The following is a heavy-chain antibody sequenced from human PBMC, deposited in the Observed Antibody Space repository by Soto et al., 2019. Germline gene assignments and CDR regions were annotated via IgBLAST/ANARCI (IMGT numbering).Heavy chain of an antibody. D-gene: IGHD3-10*01. V-gene: IGHV4-59*01. CDR3: ARGVVTMVRGVIYNWFDP. CDR2: IYYSGST. Sequence: PSETLSLTCTVSGGSISSYYWSWIRQPPGKGLKWIGYIYYSGSTNYNPSLKSRVTISVDTSKNQFSLKLSSVTAADTAVYYCARGVVTMVRGVIYNWFDPWGQGTLVTVSS. J-gene: IGHJ5*02. CDR1: GGSISSYY.